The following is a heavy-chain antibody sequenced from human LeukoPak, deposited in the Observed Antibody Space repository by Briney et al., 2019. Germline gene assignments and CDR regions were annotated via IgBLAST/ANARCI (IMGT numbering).Heavy chain of an antibody. CDR2: IYYSGST. CDR1: GGSISSGGYY. V-gene: IGHV4-31*03. D-gene: IGHD3-22*01. Sequence: SQTLSLTCTVSGGSISSGGYYWSWIRQHPGKGLEWIGYIYYSGSTYYNPSLKSRVTISVDTSKNQFSLKLSSVTAADTAVYYCARRSNYYDSSGYFVSFDYWGQGTLVTVSS. J-gene: IGHJ4*02. CDR3: ARRSNYYDSSGYFVSFDY.